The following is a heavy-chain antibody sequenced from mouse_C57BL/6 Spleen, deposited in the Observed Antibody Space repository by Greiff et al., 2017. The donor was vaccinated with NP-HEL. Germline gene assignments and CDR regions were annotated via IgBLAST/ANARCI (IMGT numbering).Heavy chain of an antibody. CDR3: ARDNYYSNYWYFDV. CDR2: ISDGGSYT. D-gene: IGHD2-5*01. CDR1: GFTFSSYA. V-gene: IGHV5-4*01. J-gene: IGHJ1*03. Sequence: EVHLVESGGGLVKPGGSLKLSCAASGFTFSSYAMSWVRQTPEKRLEWVATISDGGSYTYYPDNVKGRFTISRDNAKNNLYLQMSHLKSEDTAMYYSARDNYYSNYWYFDVWGTGTTVTVSS.